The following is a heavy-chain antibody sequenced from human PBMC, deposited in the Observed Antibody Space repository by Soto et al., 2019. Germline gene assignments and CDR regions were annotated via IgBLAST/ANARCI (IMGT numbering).Heavy chain of an antibody. V-gene: IGHV4-4*09. CDR2: IYDTGST. Sequence: SETLSLTCTVSGGSISSYYWSWIRQPPGKGLEWIGYIYDTGSTNYNPSLKSRVTISVDTSKNHFSLKLSSVTAADTAVYYCARGGWRQIDYWGQGTLVTVSS. CDR3: ARGGWRQIDY. CDR1: GGSISSYY. J-gene: IGHJ4*02. D-gene: IGHD3-3*01.